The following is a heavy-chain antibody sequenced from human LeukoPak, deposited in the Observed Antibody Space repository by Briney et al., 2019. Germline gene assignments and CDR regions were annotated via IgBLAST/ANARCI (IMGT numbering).Heavy chain of an antibody. J-gene: IGHJ4*02. CDR2: IKEDGSEK. V-gene: IGHV3-7*01. CDR1: GFTFSSYS. CDR3: ARNYFDY. Sequence: TGGSLRLSCAASGFTFSSYSMNWVRQAPGKGLEWVANIKEDGSEKYYVDSVKGRFTISRDNAKNSLYLQMNSLRAEDTAVYYCARNYFDYWGQGTLVTVSS.